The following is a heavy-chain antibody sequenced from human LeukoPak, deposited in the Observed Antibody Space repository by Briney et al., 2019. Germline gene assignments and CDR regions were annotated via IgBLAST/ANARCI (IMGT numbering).Heavy chain of an antibody. J-gene: IGHJ3*02. CDR1: GGSISSGGYY. CDR2: IYHSGST. Sequence: PSETLSLTCTVSGGSISSGGYYWSWIRQPPGKGLEWIGYIYHSGSTYYNPSLKSRVTISVDRSKNQFSLKLSSVTAADTAVYYCASNRENEYGIVGVHDAFDIWGQGTMVTVSS. V-gene: IGHV4-30-2*01. CDR3: ASNRENEYGIVGVHDAFDI. D-gene: IGHD1-26*01.